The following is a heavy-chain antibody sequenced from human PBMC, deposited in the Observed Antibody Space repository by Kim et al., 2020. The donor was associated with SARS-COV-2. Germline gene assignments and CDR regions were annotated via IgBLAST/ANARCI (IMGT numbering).Heavy chain of an antibody. CDR3: AKPGGSGPYYRFYDS. V-gene: IGHV3-23*01. CDR1: GFAFSMFA. J-gene: IGHJ5*02. Sequence: GGSLRLSCAASGFAFSMFAMNWVRQAPGKGLEWVSGISASGVSGNLADSVKGRFTISRDNSKNTLYLQMNSLRPDDTAVYYCAKPGGSGPYYRFYDSWGQGTLVTVSS. CDR2: ISASGVSG. D-gene: IGHD3-10*01.